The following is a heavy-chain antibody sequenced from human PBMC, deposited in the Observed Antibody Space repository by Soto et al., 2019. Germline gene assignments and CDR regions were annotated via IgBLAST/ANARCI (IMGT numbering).Heavy chain of an antibody. CDR1: GGTFSSYA. D-gene: IGHD3-16*01. Sequence: SVKVSCKASGGTFSSYAISWLRQAPGQGLEWMGGIIPIFGTANYAQKFQGRVTITADESTSTAYMELSSLRSEDTAVYYCASPDQKGALAYYYYGMDVWGQGTTVTVSS. CDR2: IIPIFGTA. V-gene: IGHV1-69*13. J-gene: IGHJ6*02. CDR3: ASPDQKGALAYYYYGMDV.